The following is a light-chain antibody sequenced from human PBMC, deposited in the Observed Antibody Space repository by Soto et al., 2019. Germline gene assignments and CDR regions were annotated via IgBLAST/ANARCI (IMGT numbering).Light chain of an antibody. J-gene: IGKJ4*01. CDR1: QGVHNK. CDR2: DAS. V-gene: IGKV1-33*01. CDR3: QQYDNLPLT. Sequence: IEIARCDTQLTESPGDSAALSGKASQGVHNKLAWYQQKPGKAPKLLIYDASTMATGTPPRFSGSGSGTDFNFTISSLQPEDIATYYCQQYDNLPLTFGGGTEVDIK.